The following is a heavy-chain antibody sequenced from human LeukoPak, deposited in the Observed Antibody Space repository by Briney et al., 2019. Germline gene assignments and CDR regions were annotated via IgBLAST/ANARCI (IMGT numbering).Heavy chain of an antibody. V-gene: IGHV3-53*04. CDR3: ARGVLGYRYGLDN. CDR1: GFTVSSNY. J-gene: IGHJ4*02. D-gene: IGHD5-18*01. CDR2: IFSGGTT. Sequence: GGSLRLSCAASGFTVSSNYMSWVRQAPGKGLEWVSVIFSGGTTYYADSVKGRFTISRHNSENTLYLQMNSLRGGDTALDYCARGVLGYRYGLDNWGQGTLVTVSS.